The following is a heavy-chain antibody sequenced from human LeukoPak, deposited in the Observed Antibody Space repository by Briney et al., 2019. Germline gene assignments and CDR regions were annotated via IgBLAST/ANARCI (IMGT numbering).Heavy chain of an antibody. CDR3: AKLEHYYDSSGQIDY. J-gene: IGHJ4*02. CDR1: GYIFTRYW. D-gene: IGHD3-22*01. CDR2: IYPGDSDT. Sequence: MHGESRQISCNGSGYIFTRYWIGWVRQLPGKGLEWMGIIYPGDSDTRYSPSFQGQVTISADKSISTAYLQWSSLKASDTAIYYCAKLEHYYDSSGQIDYWGQGTLVTVSS. V-gene: IGHV5-51*01.